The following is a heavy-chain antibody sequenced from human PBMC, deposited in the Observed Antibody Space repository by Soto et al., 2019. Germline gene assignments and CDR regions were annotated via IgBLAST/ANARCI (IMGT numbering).Heavy chain of an antibody. CDR2: IYSSGGT. CDR3: VRGGVCSGGACPLRGSFDY. D-gene: IGHD2-15*01. Sequence: PGGSLRLSCVASGLTVSTNYMSWVRQAPGKGLEWVSIIYSSGGTYYADSVKGRFTISRDNSMDTLSLQMNNLRAEDTAVYYCVRGGVCSGGACPLRGSFDYWGQGT. CDR1: GLTVSTNY. V-gene: IGHV3-53*01. J-gene: IGHJ4*02.